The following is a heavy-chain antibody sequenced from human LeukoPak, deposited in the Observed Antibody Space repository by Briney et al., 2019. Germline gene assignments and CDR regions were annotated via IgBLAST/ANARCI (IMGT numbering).Heavy chain of an antibody. CDR1: GGSISSSSYY. J-gene: IGHJ3*02. V-gene: IGHV3-23*01. CDR3: ALYCSGGSCYSMGGAFDI. D-gene: IGHD2-15*01. CDR2: ISGNGDST. Sequence: ETLSLTCTVSGGSISSSSYYWGWIRQPPGKGLEWVSAISGNGDSTYYVDSVKGRFTISRDNSKNTLYLQMNSLRAEDTAVYYCALYCSGGSCYSMGGAFDIWGQGTVVTVSS.